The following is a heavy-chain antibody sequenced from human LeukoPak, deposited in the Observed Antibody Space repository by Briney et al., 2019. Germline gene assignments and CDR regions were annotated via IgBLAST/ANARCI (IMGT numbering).Heavy chain of an antibody. D-gene: IGHD1-26*01. Sequence: SETLSLTCTVSGVSISSSYWSWIRQPPGKGLEWIGYIYYSGSTYYNPSLKSRVTISVDTSKNQFSLKLSSVTAADTAVYYCARGGDAFDIWGQGTMVTVSS. CDR3: ARGGDAFDI. CDR1: GVSISSSY. V-gene: IGHV4-59*06. CDR2: IYYSGST. J-gene: IGHJ3*02.